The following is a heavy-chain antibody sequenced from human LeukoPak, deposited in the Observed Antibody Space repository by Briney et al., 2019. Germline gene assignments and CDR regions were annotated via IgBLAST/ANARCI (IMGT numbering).Heavy chain of an antibody. V-gene: IGHV3-30*04. Sequence: PGGSLRLSCAASGFTFSSYAMHWVRQAPGKGLEWVAVISYDGSNKYYADSVKGRFTISRDNSKNTLYLQMNSLRAEDTAVYYCASLESGDDYWGQGTLVTVSS. CDR2: ISYDGSNK. CDR3: ASLESGDDY. D-gene: IGHD3-10*01. J-gene: IGHJ4*02. CDR1: GFTFSSYA.